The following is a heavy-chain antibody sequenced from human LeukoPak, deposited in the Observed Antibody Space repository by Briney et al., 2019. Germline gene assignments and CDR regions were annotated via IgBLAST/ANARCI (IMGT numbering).Heavy chain of an antibody. CDR2: IWYDGSSK. CDR3: ARDPLGIAVAGINY. J-gene: IGHJ4*02. Sequence: GGSLRLSCAASGFTFSSYGMHWVRQAPGKGLEWVAVIWYDGSSKYYADSVKGRFTISRDNSKNTLYLQMNSLRAEDTAVYYCARDPLGIAVAGINYWGQGTLVTVSS. CDR1: GFTFSSYG. D-gene: IGHD6-19*01. V-gene: IGHV3-33*01.